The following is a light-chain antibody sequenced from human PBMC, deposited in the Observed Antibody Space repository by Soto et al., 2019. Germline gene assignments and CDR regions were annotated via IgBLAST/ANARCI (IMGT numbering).Light chain of an antibody. CDR2: WAS. CDR1: LSVLYSSNNKNY. CDR3: QQYYSTPRT. J-gene: IGKJ1*01. Sequence: DIVMTQSPDSLAVSLGERATINCKSSLSVLYSSNNKNYLAWYQQKPGQPPKLLIYWASTRESGVPDRFSGSGSGTDFTLTISSLQAEDVEVYYCQQYYSTPRTFGQGTKVDIK. V-gene: IGKV4-1*01.